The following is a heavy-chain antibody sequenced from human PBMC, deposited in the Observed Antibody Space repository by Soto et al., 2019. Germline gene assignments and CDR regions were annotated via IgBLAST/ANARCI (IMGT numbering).Heavy chain of an antibody. J-gene: IGHJ4*02. V-gene: IGHV3-23*01. Sequence: GESLKISCAASGFTFSSYAMAWVRQAPGKGLEWVSIISASGGGTYYADSVKGRFTVSRDNPKNTLSLQLNSLRAEDTAIYYCAKAARSSLRPFDYWGQGTLVTVSS. D-gene: IGHD6-6*01. CDR2: ISASGGGT. CDR1: GFTFSSYA. CDR3: AKAARSSLRPFDY.